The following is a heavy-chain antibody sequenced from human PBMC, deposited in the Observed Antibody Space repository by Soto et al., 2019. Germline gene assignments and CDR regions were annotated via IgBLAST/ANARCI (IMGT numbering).Heavy chain of an antibody. CDR3: AKSTYYYDSSGYPFDY. Sequence: GGSLRLSCAASGFTFSNYAMSWVRQAPGKGLEWVSAISGSGGSTYYADSVKGRFTISRDNSKNTLYLQMNSLRAEDTAVYYCAKSTYYYDSSGYPFDYWGQGTLVTVSS. V-gene: IGHV3-23*01. CDR2: ISGSGGST. J-gene: IGHJ4*02. CDR1: GFTFSNYA. D-gene: IGHD3-22*01.